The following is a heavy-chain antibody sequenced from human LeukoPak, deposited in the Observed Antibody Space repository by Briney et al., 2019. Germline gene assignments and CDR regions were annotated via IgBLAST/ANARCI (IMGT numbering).Heavy chain of an antibody. Sequence: SETLSLTCAVYGGSFSGYYWSWIRQPPGKGLEWIGEINHSGSTNYNPSLKSRVTISVDTSKNQFSLQLNSVTPEDTAVYYCARGPRLEYQLPDYYYYYYMDVWGKGTTVTVSS. J-gene: IGHJ6*03. CDR1: GGSFSGYY. V-gene: IGHV4-34*01. D-gene: IGHD2-2*01. CDR3: ARGPRLEYQLPDYYYYYYMDV. CDR2: INHSGST.